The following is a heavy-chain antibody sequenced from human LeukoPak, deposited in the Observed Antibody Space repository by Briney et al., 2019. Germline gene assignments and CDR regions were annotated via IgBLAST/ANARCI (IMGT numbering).Heavy chain of an antibody. D-gene: IGHD6-19*01. J-gene: IGHJ6*03. Sequence: SLRLSCAASGFTFSSYAMHWVRQAPGKGLEWVAVISYDGSNKYYADSVKGRFTISRDNSKNTLYLQMNSLRAEDTAVYYCAREGYSSGWYTGYYYYYMDVWGKGTTVTVSS. CDR1: GFTFSSYA. CDR2: ISYDGSNK. CDR3: AREGYSSGWYTGYYYYYMDV. V-gene: IGHV3-30*04.